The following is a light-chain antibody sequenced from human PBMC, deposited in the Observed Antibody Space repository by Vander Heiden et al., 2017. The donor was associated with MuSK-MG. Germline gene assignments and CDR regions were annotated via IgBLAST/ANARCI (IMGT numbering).Light chain of an antibody. V-gene: IGKV1-39*01. CDR1: QSISSY. CDR3: QQSYSTPLT. J-gene: IGKJ4*01. CDR2: AAS. Sequence: DIQMTQSPSSLSASVGDRVTITCRASQSISSYLNWYQQKPGKAPKLLIYAASSLQSGVPSRFSGSGSGTDFTLTISSLQPEDFATYYCQQSYSTPLTFGGGIKVEIK.